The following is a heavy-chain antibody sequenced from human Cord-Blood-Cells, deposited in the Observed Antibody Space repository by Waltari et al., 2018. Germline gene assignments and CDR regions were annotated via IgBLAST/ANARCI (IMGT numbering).Heavy chain of an antibody. V-gene: IGHV3-30-3*01. CDR3: ANRNFDY. J-gene: IGHJ4*02. CDR1: GFPFSSYA. Sequence: QVQLVESGGGVVQPGRSLRLSCAASGFPFSSYAMHWVRQAPGKGLEWVAVISYDGSNKYYADSVKGRFTISRDNSKNTLYLQMNSLRAEDTAVYYCANRNFDYWGQGTLVTVSS. CDR2: ISYDGSNK.